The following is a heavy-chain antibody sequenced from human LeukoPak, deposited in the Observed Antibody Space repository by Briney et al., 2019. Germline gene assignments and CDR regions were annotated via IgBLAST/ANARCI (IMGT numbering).Heavy chain of an antibody. CDR1: GGSISSSNW. CDR2: IYHSGST. D-gene: IGHD3-10*02. V-gene: IGHV4-4*02. CDR3: RCSGSSYYYYYMDV. J-gene: IGHJ6*03. Sequence: SETLSLTCAVSGGSISSSNWWSWVRQPPGKGLEWIGEIYHSGSTNYNPSLESRVTISVDTSKNQFSLKLSSVTAADTAVYYCRCSGSSYYYYYMDVWGKGTTVTISS.